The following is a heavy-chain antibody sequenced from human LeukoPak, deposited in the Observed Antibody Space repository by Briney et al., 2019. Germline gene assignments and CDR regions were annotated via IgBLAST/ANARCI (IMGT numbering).Heavy chain of an antibody. CDR3: AKDSGVPMVRGVIITYGYFDY. Sequence: GGSLRLSCAASGFTFSGYGMHWVRQAPGKGLEWVAVISYVGSNKYYADSVKGRFTISRDNSKNTLYLQMNSLRAEDTAVYYCAKDSGVPMVRGVIITYGYFDYWGQGTLVTVSS. CDR2: ISYVGSNK. CDR1: GFTFSGYG. V-gene: IGHV3-30*18. J-gene: IGHJ4*02. D-gene: IGHD3-10*01.